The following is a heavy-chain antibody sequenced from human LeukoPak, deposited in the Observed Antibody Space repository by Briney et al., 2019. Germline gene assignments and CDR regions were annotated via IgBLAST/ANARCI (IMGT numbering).Heavy chain of an antibody. CDR2: ISYDGINK. CDR1: GFTFSSYA. V-gene: IGHV3-30*09. Sequence: PGGSLRLSCAASGFTFSSYAMHWVRQAPGKGLEWVAVISYDGINKYYAGSVKGRFAISRDNYRSTLYVQMNSLRAEDTALYYCARDWGEMVRTQNWFDPWGQGTLVTVSS. D-gene: IGHD3-10*01. J-gene: IGHJ5*02. CDR3: ARDWGEMVRTQNWFDP.